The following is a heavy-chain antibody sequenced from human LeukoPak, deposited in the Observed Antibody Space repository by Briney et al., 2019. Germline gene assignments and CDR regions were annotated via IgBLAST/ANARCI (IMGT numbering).Heavy chain of an antibody. CDR2: ISAYNGKT. Sequence: SVKLSCTASDYTVTRSGTSWVRQAPGHGPGWMGWISAYNGKTNYAQKLQGRLIMTTGASTSTAYMVLMSLRSDDTAVDYCARDPSIVGATNFDYWGQGTLVTVSS. D-gene: IGHD1-26*01. V-gene: IGHV1-18*01. CDR3: ARDPSIVGATNFDY. CDR1: DYTVTRSG. J-gene: IGHJ4*02.